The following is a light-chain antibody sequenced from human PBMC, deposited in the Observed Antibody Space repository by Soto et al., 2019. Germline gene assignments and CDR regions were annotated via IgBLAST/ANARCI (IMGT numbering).Light chain of an antibody. CDR1: QDIRNG. CDR3: LQHDSYPYT. V-gene: IGKV1-17*01. J-gene: IGKJ2*01. Sequence: DIQMTQSPSSLSASIGDRVTITCRASQDIRNGLGWYQQKPGKAPKRLIYAGSRLQSGVPSRFSGSGSGTEFALTISVLQPEEFATYYCLQHDSYPYTFGPGTKLEIK. CDR2: AGS.